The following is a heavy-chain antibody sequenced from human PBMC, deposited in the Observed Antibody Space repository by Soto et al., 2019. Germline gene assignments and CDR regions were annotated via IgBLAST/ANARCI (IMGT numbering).Heavy chain of an antibody. CDR2: IYYSGST. CDR3: ARATDSHDAFDI. J-gene: IGHJ3*02. V-gene: IGHV4-59*01. Sequence: SETRSLTCTVSVCSISIYYLSWIRQPPGKGLEWIGYIYYSGSTNYNPSLKSRVTISVDTSKNQFSLKLSSVTAADTAVYYCARATDSHDAFDIWGQGTMVTVSS. CDR1: VCSISIYY.